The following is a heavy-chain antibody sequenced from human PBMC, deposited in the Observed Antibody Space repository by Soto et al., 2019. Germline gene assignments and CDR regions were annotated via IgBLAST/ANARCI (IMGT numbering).Heavy chain of an antibody. D-gene: IGHD1-1*01. CDR3: ATSYITNDPFDI. CDR1: SGPFSGYY. V-gene: IGHV4-34*01. J-gene: IGHJ3*02. CDR2: ISHSGST. Sequence: QVQLQQWGAGLLKPSETLSLTCAVSSGPFSGYYWSWIRQSPGKGLEWIGEISHSGSTNYNPSLKSRVTISVDTSKNQFSLKLSSVTAADTAVYYCATSYITNDPFDIWGQGTLVTVSS.